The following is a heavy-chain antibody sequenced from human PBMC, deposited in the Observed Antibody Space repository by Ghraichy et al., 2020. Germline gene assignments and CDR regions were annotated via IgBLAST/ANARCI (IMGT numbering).Heavy chain of an antibody. V-gene: IGHV4-39*01. CDR1: GGSISSSSYY. J-gene: IGHJ5*02. D-gene: IGHD3-22*01. Sequence: GSLSLTCTVSGGSISSSSYYWGWIRQPPGKGLEWIGSIYYSGSTYYNPSLKSRVTISVDTSKNQFSLKLSSVTAADTAVYYCARRTMIDPNNWFDPWGQGTLVTVSS. CDR3: ARRTMIDPNNWFDP. CDR2: IYYSGST.